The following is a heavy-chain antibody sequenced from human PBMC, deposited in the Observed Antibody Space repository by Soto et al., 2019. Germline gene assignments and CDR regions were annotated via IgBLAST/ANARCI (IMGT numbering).Heavy chain of an antibody. CDR1: GLSFKTAW. D-gene: IGHD6-25*01. V-gene: IGHV3-15*07. CDR2: IRSKSDGGTT. Sequence: EVQLVESGGGLVKPGGSLRLSCAASGLSFKTAWMNWARQAPGRGLEWVGHIRSKSDGGTTDYAAPAKGRFSISRDDSKNTLYLQMSSLKTDDTAVYYCDTGEADWGQGTLVTVSS. CDR3: DTGEAD. J-gene: IGHJ4*02.